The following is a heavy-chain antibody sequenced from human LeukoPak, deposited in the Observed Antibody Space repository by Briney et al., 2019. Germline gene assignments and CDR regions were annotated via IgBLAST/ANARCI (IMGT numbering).Heavy chain of an antibody. CDR1: GGSISSYY. CDR2: IYYSGST. CDR3: AAVRRGSGSPFDY. J-gene: IGHJ4*02. Sequence: SETLSLTCTVSGGSISSYYWSWTRQPPGKGLESIGYIYYSGSTNYNPSLKSRVTISVDTSKNQFSLKPSSVTAADTAVYYCAAVRRGSGSPFDYWGQGTLVTVSS. D-gene: IGHD3-10*01. V-gene: IGHV4-59*01.